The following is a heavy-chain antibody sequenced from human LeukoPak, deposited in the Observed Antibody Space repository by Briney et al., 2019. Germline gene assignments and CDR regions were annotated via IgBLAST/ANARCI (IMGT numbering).Heavy chain of an antibody. CDR1: GFTFSSYA. CDR2: ISGSGGYT. J-gene: IGHJ4*02. Sequence: GGSLRLSCAASGFTFSSYAMSWVRQAPGKGLEWVSAISGSGGYTYYADSVKGRFTISRDNSKNTLYLQMKSLRAEDTAVYYCARLIGDRTIYDYWGQGTLVTVSS. V-gene: IGHV3-23*01. CDR3: ARLIGDRTIYDY. D-gene: IGHD6-6*01.